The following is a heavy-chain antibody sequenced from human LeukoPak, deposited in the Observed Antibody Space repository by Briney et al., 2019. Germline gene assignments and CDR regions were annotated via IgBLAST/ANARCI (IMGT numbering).Heavy chain of an antibody. V-gene: IGHV1-2*02. Sequence: ASVKVSCKASGYSFTGYYIHWVRQAPGQGLEWMGWLNPNSGDTNYAQKFQGRVTMTRDTSISTAYMELSRLRSDDTAVYYCARGSYYYYYYEYYIDVWGKGTTVTVSS. CDR2: LNPNSGDT. CDR1: GYSFTGYY. D-gene: IGHD3-22*01. J-gene: IGHJ6*03. CDR3: ARGSYYYYYYEYYIDV.